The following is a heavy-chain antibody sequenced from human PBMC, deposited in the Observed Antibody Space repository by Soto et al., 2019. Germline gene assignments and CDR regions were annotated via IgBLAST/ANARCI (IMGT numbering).Heavy chain of an antibody. CDR3: ARGLRGISFYGMDV. Sequence: QVQLVESGGGVVQPGRSLRLSCAASGFTFSLYGMHWVRQAPGKGLGWVAVIWDDGSNKFYAESVKGRFTISRDNSKNTLYLQMNSLRDEDTAVYYCARGLRGISFYGMDVWGQGTTVIVSS. CDR2: IWDDGSNK. V-gene: IGHV3-33*01. J-gene: IGHJ6*02. D-gene: IGHD3-16*01. CDR1: GFTFSLYG.